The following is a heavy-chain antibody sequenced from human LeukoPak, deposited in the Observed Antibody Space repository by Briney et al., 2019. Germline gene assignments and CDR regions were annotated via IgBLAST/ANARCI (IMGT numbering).Heavy chain of an antibody. CDR2: INHSGST. CDR1: GGSFSGYY. J-gene: IGHJ3*01. D-gene: IGHD3-10*01. CDR3: ARHMSVSYDAFDL. V-gene: IGHV4-34*01. Sequence: SETLSLTCAVYGGSFSGYYWSWIRQPPGKGLEWIGEINHSGSTNYNPSLKSRVTISVDTSKNQFSLKLTSVTAADTAVYYCARHMSVSYDAFDLWGRGTTVTVSS.